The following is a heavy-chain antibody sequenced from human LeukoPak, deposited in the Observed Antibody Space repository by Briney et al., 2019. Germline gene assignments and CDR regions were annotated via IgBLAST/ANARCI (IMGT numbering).Heavy chain of an antibody. Sequence: ASMKVSCKASGYTFPNYGITWVRQAPGQGLEWMGWISTHNGNTNYAQNLQGRVTITTDITTSTAYMELRSLRSDDTAVYYCARVIQLEWLFYRYFDLWGRGTLVTVSS. CDR1: GYTFPNYG. V-gene: IGHV1-18*01. CDR2: ISTHNGNT. D-gene: IGHD3-3*01. CDR3: ARVIQLEWLFYRYFDL. J-gene: IGHJ2*01.